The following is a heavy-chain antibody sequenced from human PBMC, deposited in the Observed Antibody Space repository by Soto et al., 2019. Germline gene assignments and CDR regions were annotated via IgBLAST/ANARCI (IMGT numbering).Heavy chain of an antibody. CDR3: AKLRYFEWSAYNWFEY. J-gene: IGHJ5*01. CDR2: ISGSGATT. CDR1: EFTFSSYA. Sequence: GGSLRLSCAASEFTFSSYAMTWVRQAPGKGLEWVSGISGSGATTSYADSVKGRFTVSRDNSKNTLYLQMNSLRVEDMAVYHCAKLRYFEWSAYNWFEYWGQGTPVTVSS. V-gene: IGHV3-23*01. D-gene: IGHD3-9*01.